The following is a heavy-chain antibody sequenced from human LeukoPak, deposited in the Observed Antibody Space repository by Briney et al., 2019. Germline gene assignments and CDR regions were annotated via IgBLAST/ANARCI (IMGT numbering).Heavy chain of an antibody. CDR2: INHSGST. V-gene: IGHV4-34*01. Sequence: SETLSLTCAVYGGSFSGYYWSWIRQPPGKGLEWIGEINHSGSTNYNPSLKSRVTISVDTSKNQFSLKLSSVTAADTAVYYCAMVIPRSSGFDYWGQGTLVTVSS. J-gene: IGHJ4*02. D-gene: IGHD6-19*01. CDR1: GGSFSGYY. CDR3: AMVIPRSSGFDY.